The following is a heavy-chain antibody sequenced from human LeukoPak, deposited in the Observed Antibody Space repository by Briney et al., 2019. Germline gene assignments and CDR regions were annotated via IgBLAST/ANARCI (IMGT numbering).Heavy chain of an antibody. CDR2: IYSGAST. CDR1: GFTVSSNY. D-gene: IGHD6-13*01. CDR3: ARGSSSSWYVYDY. J-gene: IGHJ4*02. Sequence: PGGSLRLSCVASGFTVSSNYMSWVRQPPGKGLEWVSVIYSGASTYYADSAKARFTISRDNSKNTLYLNMNAVRSEDTAVYYCARGSSSSWYVYDYWGEGTLVTVSS. V-gene: IGHV3-66*01.